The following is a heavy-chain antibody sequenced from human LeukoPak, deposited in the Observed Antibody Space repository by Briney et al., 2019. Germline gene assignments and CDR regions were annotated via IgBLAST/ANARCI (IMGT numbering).Heavy chain of an antibody. J-gene: IGHJ4*02. CDR1: GYTFIDYF. CDR3: AGGNPTKT. Sequence: EASVKVSCKTFGYTFIDYFIHWVRQAPGQGLEWMGWINPNSGDPHYAQKFQGRVSMTRDTSISTAYMELGRLTSDDTAVYYCAGGNPTKTWGQGTLVTVSS. V-gene: IGHV1-2*02. CDR2: INPNSGDP.